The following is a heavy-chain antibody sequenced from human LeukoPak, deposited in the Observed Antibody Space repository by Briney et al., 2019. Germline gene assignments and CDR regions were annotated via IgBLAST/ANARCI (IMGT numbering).Heavy chain of an antibody. V-gene: IGHV3-21*01. CDR3: ARDYGDYVLGDYFDY. Sequence: NAGGSLRLSCAASGFTFISYSMKSARQHPGRGREWVSSIISSSSYIYYTDSVKGRFTISRDNAKNSLYLQMNSLRAEDTAVYYCARDYGDYVLGDYFDYWGQGTLVTVSS. J-gene: IGHJ4*02. D-gene: IGHD4-17*01. CDR1: GFTFISYS. CDR2: IISSSSYI.